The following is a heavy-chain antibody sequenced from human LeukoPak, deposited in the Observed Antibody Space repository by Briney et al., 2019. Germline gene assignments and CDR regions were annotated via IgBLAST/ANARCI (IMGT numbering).Heavy chain of an antibody. J-gene: IGHJ4*02. CDR1: GFTFSSYS. CDR2: LSTSSSYI. CDR3: ARDDGSYSRSPGFDS. D-gene: IGHD1-26*01. V-gene: IGHV3-21*01. Sequence: EPGGSLRLSCAASGFTFSSYSMNWVRQAPGKGLEWVSSLSTSSSYIYYADSVKGRFTVSRHNAKNSLYLQMNSLRAEDTAVYYCARDDGSYSRSPGFDSWGQGTLVTVSS.